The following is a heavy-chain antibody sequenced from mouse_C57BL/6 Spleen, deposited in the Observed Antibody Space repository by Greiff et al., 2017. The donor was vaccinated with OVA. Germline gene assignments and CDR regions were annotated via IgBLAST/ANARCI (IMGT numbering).Heavy chain of an antibody. V-gene: IGHV5-6*01. D-gene: IGHD1-1*01. CDR2: ISSGGSYT. Sequence: EVKLVESGGDLVKPGGSLKLSCAASGFTFSSYGMSWVRQTPDKRLEWVATISSGGSYTYYPDSVKGRFTISRDNAKNTLYLQMSSLKSEDTAMYYCARHYGSSDFDYWGQGTTLTVSS. J-gene: IGHJ2*01. CDR1: GFTFSSYG. CDR3: ARHYGSSDFDY.